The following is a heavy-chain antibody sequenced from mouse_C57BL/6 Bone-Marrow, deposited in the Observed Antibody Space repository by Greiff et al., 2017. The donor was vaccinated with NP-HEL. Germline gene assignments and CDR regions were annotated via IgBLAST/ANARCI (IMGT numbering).Heavy chain of an antibody. V-gene: IGHV1-64*01. CDR1: GYTFTSYW. J-gene: IGHJ4*01. CDR3: ARNYGSSYALYAMDY. CDR2: IHPNSGST. D-gene: IGHD1-1*01. Sequence: VQLQQPGAELVKPGASVKLSCKASGYTFTSYWMHWVKQRPGQGLEWIGMIHPNSGSTNYNEKFKSKATLTVDKSSSTAYMQISSLTSEDSAVYYCARNYGSSYALYAMDYWGQGTSVTVSS.